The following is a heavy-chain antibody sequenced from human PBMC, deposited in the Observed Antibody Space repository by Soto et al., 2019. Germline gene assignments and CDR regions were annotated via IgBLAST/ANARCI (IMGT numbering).Heavy chain of an antibody. CDR3: ARDQKEYPVTPDY. CDR2: ISAYNGNT. Sequence: ASGKISFKAACCTFTRYGISGVRHAPGQGLEWMGWISAYNGNTNYAQKLQGRVTMTTDTSTSTAYMELRSLRSDDTAVYYCARDQKEYPVTPDYWGQGTLVTVSS. D-gene: IGHD2-2*01. J-gene: IGHJ4*02. V-gene: IGHV1-18*01. CDR1: CCTFTRYG.